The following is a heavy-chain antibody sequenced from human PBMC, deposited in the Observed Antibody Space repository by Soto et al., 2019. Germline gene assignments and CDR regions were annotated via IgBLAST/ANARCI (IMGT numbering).Heavy chain of an antibody. CDR2: ISYDGNYK. D-gene: IGHD2-15*01. Sequence: QVQLVESGGGVVQPGRSLRLSCAASGLTFSSYGMHWVRQAPGKGLEWVAVISYDGNYKYYADSVKGRFTISRDNSTNTLYRQMNSLRAEDTAVYYCAKGFDVRGNWYFDLWGRGTMVTVSS. CDR1: GLTFSSYG. V-gene: IGHV3-30*18. J-gene: IGHJ2*01. CDR3: AKGFDVRGNWYFDL.